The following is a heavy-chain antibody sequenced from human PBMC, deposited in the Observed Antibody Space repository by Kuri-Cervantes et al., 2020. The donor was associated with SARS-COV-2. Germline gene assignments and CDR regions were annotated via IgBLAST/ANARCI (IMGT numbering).Heavy chain of an antibody. D-gene: IGHD4/OR15-4a*01. CDR1: GFKFSRTD. Sequence: LSLTCAASGFKFSRTDMHWVRQAPGKGLEWVAFISYDGNNKKCIASGKGRFTISRDNSQNKLYLQMRSLRPEDTAMYYCAKDGAGAHDFWGQGTLVTVSS. V-gene: IGHV3-30*18. J-gene: IGHJ4*02. CDR3: AKDGAGAHDF. CDR2: ISYDGNNK.